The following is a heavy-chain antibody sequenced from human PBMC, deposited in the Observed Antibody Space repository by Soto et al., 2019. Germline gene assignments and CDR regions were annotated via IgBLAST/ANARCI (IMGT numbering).Heavy chain of an antibody. J-gene: IGHJ3*02. CDR1: GGPISSYY. Sequence: LSLTCTVSGGPISSYYWSWIRQPPGKGLEWIGYIYYSGSTNYNPSLKSRVTISVDTSKNQFSLKLSSVTAADTAVYYCARDLYSSSSDAFDIWGQGTMVTVSS. CDR2: IYYSGST. CDR3: ARDLYSSSSDAFDI. V-gene: IGHV4-59*01. D-gene: IGHD6-13*01.